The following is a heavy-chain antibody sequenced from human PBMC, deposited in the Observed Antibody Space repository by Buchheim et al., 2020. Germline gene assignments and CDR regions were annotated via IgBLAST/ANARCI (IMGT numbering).Heavy chain of an antibody. CDR3: ARGPYYYDSSGSRALDY. V-gene: IGHV3-30*04. J-gene: IGHJ4*02. D-gene: IGHD3-22*01. CDR2: ISYDGSNK. CDR1: GFTFSSYA. Sequence: QVQLVESGGGVVQPGRSLRLSCAASGFTFSSYAMHWVRQAPGKGLEWVALISYDGSNKYYADSVKGQFTISRDNYKNKLYLQMNSLRTEDTAVYYCARGPYYYDSSGSRALDYWGQGTL.